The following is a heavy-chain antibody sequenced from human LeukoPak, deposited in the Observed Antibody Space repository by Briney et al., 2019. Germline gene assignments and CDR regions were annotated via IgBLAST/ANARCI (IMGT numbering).Heavy chain of an antibody. CDR2: IYYHENT. D-gene: IGHD1-1*01. V-gene: IGHV4-39*01. J-gene: IGHJ4*02. CDR3: ARRTYSAAYWKYFDY. Sequence: PSETLSLTCTVSGGSISSSSDYWGWIRQAPGKGLEWIGSIYYHENTYYNSSLKSRVTISVDTSKNQFSLKLNSVTAADTAVYFCARRTYSAAYWKYFDYWGQGTLVTVSS. CDR1: GGSISSSSDY.